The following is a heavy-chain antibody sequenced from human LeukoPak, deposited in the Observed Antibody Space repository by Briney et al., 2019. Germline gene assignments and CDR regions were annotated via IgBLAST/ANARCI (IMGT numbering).Heavy chain of an antibody. CDR2: IYYSGST. D-gene: IGHD3-22*01. Sequence: PSETLSLTCTVSGGPISSYYWSWIRQPPGKGLEWIGYIYYSGSTNYNPSLKSRVTISVDTSKNQFSLKLSSVTAADTAVYYCARAVLPTYYYDSSGEGYAFDIWGQGTMVTVSS. V-gene: IGHV4-59*01. J-gene: IGHJ3*02. CDR1: GGPISSYY. CDR3: ARAVLPTYYYDSSGEGYAFDI.